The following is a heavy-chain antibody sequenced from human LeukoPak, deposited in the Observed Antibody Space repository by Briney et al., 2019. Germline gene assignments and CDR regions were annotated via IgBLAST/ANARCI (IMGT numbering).Heavy chain of an antibody. CDR1: GGSISSSSYY. J-gene: IGHJ5*02. Sequence: SETLSLTCTVSGGSISSSSYYWGWIRQPPGKGLEWIGSIYYSGSTYYNPSLKSRVTISVDTSKNQFSLKLTSVPAADTAVYYCANTRRSSVVGAIDWFDPWGQGTLVTVSS. CDR3: ANTRRSSVVGAIDWFDP. CDR2: IYYSGST. V-gene: IGHV4-39*01. D-gene: IGHD1-26*01.